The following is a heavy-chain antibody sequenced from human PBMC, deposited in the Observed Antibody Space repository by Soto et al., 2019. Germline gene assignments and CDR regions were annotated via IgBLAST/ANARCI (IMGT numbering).Heavy chain of an antibody. CDR2: INAGNGNT. J-gene: IGHJ4*02. Sequence: ASVKVSCKASGYTFTNYAMHWVRQAPGQRLEWMGWINAGNGNTKSSQKFQGRVTITRDTSASTAYMELNSLRSEDTAVYYCARGDYCDIHDYWGQGTLVTVS. CDR1: GYTFTNYA. CDR3: ARGDYCDIHDY. V-gene: IGHV1-3*01. D-gene: IGHD3-22*01.